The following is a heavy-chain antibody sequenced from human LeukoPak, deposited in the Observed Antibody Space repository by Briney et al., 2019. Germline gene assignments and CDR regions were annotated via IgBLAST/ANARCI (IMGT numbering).Heavy chain of an antibody. CDR1: GGSISSSSYY. CDR3: VPTHGSYYPFDI. J-gene: IGHJ3*02. D-gene: IGHD1-26*01. Sequence: KPSETLSLTCTVSGGSISSSSYYWGWVRQAPGKGLEWVSSISSSSYIYYADSVKGRFTISRDNAKNSLYLQMNSLRAEDTAVYYCVPTHGSYYPFDIWGQGTMVTVSS. V-gene: IGHV3-69-1*01. CDR2: ISSSSYI.